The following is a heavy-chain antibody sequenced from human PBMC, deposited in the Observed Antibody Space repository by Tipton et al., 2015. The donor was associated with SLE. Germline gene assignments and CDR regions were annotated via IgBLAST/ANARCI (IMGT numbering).Heavy chain of an antibody. J-gene: IGHJ6*03. D-gene: IGHD1-1*01. CDR1: GGSISSYY. V-gene: IGHV4-34*01. CDR3: ARGQLMGRAAPYIDV. CDR2: INHSGST. Sequence: TLSLTCTVSGGSISSYYWSWIRQPPGKGLEWIGEINHSGSTNYNPSLKSRVTISVDTSKNQFSLKLTSVTAADTAVYYCARGQLMGRAAPYIDVWGRGTTVVVSS.